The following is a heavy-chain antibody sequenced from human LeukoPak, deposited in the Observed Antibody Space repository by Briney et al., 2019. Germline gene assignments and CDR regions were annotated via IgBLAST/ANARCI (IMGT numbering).Heavy chain of an antibody. CDR3: ARVTGPRDY. CDR1: GFTFSSYA. CDR2: ISSNGGST. V-gene: IGHV3-64*01. Sequence: SGGSLRLSCAASGFTFSSYAMHCVGQAPGKGREYVSAISSNGGSTYYANSVKGRFTISRDNSKNTLYLQMGSLRAEDMAVYYCARVTGPRDYWGQGTLVTVSS. J-gene: IGHJ4*02.